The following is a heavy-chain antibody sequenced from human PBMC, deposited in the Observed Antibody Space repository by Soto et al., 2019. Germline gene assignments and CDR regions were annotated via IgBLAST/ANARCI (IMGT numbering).Heavy chain of an antibody. D-gene: IGHD2-15*01. CDR3: AVVSSSIVVVPDYGMDV. Sequence: QVQLVQSGVEVKKPGASVKVSCKASGYTFISHGISGVRQAPGQGLEWTGGISGQNGNTNNAQKPQGRVTWTTDTSTSTAYMELRSLRSDETAVYYFAVVSSSIVVVPDYGMDVWGQGTTVTVSS. J-gene: IGHJ6*02. V-gene: IGHV1-18*04. CDR2: ISGQNGNT. CDR1: GYTFISHG.